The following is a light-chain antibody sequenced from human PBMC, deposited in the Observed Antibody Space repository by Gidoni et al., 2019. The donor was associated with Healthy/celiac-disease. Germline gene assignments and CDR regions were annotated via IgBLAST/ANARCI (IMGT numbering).Light chain of an antibody. Sequence: QSALTQPASVSVAPGQSITISCTGTSSDVGGYNYVSWYQQHPGEAPKLMIYDGSNRPSGVPNRFSGSKSGNTASLTISGVQAEDEADYYCKLYKSSSDPWVFGGGTKLTVL. J-gene: IGLJ3*02. CDR2: DGS. V-gene: IGLV2-14*01. CDR1: SSDVGGYNY. CDR3: KLYKSSSDPWV.